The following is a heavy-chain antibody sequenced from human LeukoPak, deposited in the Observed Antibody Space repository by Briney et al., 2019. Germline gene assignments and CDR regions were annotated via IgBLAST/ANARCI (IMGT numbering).Heavy chain of an antibody. Sequence: GRSLRLSCAASGFTFSSYGMHWVRQVPGKGLEWVAVIWYDGSNKYYADSVKGRFTISRDNSKNTLYLQMNSLRAEDTAVYYCARDAVAFDIWGQGTMVTVSS. CDR1: GFTFSSYG. V-gene: IGHV3-33*01. CDR2: IWYDGSNK. J-gene: IGHJ3*02. CDR3: ARDAVAFDI.